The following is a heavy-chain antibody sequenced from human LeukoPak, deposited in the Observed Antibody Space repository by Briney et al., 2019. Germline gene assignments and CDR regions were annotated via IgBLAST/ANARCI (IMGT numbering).Heavy chain of an antibody. CDR3: ARGKTAMEPNWFDP. CDR2: IYYSGST. V-gene: IGHV4-31*03. J-gene: IGHJ5*02. D-gene: IGHD5-18*01. CDR1: GGSISSGGYY. Sequence: SETLSLTCTVSGGSISSGGYYWSWIRQHPGKGLEWIGYIYYSGSTYYNPSLKSRVTISVDTSKNQFSLKLSSVTAADTAVYYCARGKTAMEPNWFDPWGQGTLVTVSS.